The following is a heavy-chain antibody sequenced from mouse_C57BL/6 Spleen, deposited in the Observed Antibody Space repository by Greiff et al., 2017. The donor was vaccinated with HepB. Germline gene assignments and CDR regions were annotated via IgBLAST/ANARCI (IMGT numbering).Heavy chain of an antibody. CDR1: GYTFTDYY. D-gene: IGHD3-2*02. Sequence: EVQLQQSGPELVKPGASVKISCKASGYTFTDYYMNWVKQSHGKSLEWIGDIIPNNGGTSYNQKFKGKATLTVDKSSSTAYMELRSLTSEDSAVYYCAVRQLRLGAWFAYWGQGTLVTVSA. V-gene: IGHV1-26*01. CDR2: IIPNNGGT. CDR3: AVRQLRLGAWFAY. J-gene: IGHJ3*01.